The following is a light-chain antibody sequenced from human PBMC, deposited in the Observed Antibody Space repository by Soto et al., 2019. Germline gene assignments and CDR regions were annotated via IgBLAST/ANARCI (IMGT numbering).Light chain of an antibody. CDR2: DAS. J-gene: IGKJ1*01. CDR3: QQYNSYLWT. V-gene: IGKV1-5*01. CDR1: QSISTR. Sequence: DIQMTQSPSTVSASVGDRGTITCRASQSISTRLAWYQQKPGKAPKLLIYDASSLESGVPSRFSGSGSGTEFTLTISSLQPDDFATYYCQQYNSYLWTFGQGTKVDIK.